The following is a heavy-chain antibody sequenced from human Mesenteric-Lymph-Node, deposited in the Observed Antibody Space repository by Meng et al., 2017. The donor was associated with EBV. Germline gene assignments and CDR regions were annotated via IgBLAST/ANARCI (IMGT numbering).Heavy chain of an antibody. J-gene: IGHJ4*02. D-gene: IGHD3-9*01. CDR3: ARLTDY. CDR2: ITGNGGNT. Sequence: GQLWESGGGLVQPGGSLRLSCAASGFTFSSHSMSWVRQAPGKGLEWVSAITGNGGNTYYADSVKGRFTISRDNSKNTVYLQMNSLRAEDTAVYYCARLTDYWGQGTLVTVSS. CDR1: GFTFSSHS. V-gene: IGHV3-23*01.